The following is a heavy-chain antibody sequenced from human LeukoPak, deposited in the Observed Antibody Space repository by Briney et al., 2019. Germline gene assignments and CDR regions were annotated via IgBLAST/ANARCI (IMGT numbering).Heavy chain of an antibody. J-gene: IGHJ4*02. CDR3: ARGPPNWGYDY. Sequence: GAPVKVSCKASGYTFTSYDINWVRQATGQGPEWMGWMSSNSGDTGYAQNFQGRVTMTRDTSISTAYMELSSLRSEDTAVYYCARGPPNWGYDYWGQGTLVTVSS. CDR2: MSSNSGDT. CDR1: GYTFTSYD. D-gene: IGHD7-27*01. V-gene: IGHV1-8*01.